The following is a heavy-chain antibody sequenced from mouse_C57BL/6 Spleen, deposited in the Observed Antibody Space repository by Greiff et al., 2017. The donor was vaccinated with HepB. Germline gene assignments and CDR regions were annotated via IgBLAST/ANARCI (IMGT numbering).Heavy chain of an antibody. CDR3: ARGTAQATWYFDV. Sequence: QVQLKQPGAELVMPGASVKLSCKASGYTFTSYWMHWVKQRPGQGLEWIGEIDPSDSYTNYNQKFKGKSTVTVDKSSSTAYMQLSSLTSEDSAVYYCARGTAQATWYFDVWGTGTTVTVSS. CDR2: IDPSDSYT. D-gene: IGHD3-2*02. J-gene: IGHJ1*03. V-gene: IGHV1-69*01. CDR1: GYTFTSYW.